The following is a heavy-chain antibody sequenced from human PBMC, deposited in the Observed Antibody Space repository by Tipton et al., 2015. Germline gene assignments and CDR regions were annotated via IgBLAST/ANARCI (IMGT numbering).Heavy chain of an antibody. Sequence: TLSLTCDVSGYSISSGYYWSWIRQPPGKGLEWIGNIYDSGSTYYNPSLESRVTISVDTSKKQFSLKVNSVTAADTAVYYCARTQGYFDGSGYYYDAFDIWGQGTMVTVSS. J-gene: IGHJ3*02. CDR2: IYDSGST. D-gene: IGHD3-22*01. CDR1: GYSISSGYY. CDR3: ARTQGYFDGSGYYYDAFDI. V-gene: IGHV4-38-2*01.